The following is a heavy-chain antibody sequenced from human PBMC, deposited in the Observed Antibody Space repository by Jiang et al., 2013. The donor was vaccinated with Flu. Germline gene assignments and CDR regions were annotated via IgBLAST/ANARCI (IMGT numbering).Heavy chain of an antibody. J-gene: IGHJ6*02. D-gene: IGHD5-18*01. CDR3: ARMVDTAMVIVSAGMWVGMDV. Sequence: QSGSELKKPGASVKVSCKASGYTFTSYAMNWVRQAPGQGLEWMGWINTNTGNPTYAQGFTGRFVFSLDTSVSTAYLQISSLKAEDTAVYYCARMVDTAMVIVSAGMWVGMDVWGPRDHGHRLL. CDR1: GYTFTSYA. V-gene: IGHV7-4-1*02. CDR2: INTNTGNP.